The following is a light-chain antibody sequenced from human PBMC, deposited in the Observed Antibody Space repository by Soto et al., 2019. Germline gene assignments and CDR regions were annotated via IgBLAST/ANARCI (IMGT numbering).Light chain of an antibody. CDR2: GAS. CDR3: QQRSHWPRT. CDR1: QSVSSSY. V-gene: IGKV3D-20*02. Sequence: DIVLTQSPGTLSLSPGERATLSCRASQSVSSSYFAWYQQKPGQAPRLLIYGASSRATGIPDRFSGSGSGTDFTLTISRLEPEDFAVYYCQQRSHWPRTFGQGTKVDIK. J-gene: IGKJ1*01.